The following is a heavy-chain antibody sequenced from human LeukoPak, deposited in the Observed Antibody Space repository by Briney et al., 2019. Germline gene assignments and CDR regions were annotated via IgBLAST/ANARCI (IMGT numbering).Heavy chain of an antibody. CDR1: GGSISSGGYS. CDR2: IYHSGST. CDR3: ARGPPPPYYYDSSGYYYAVRGAYFDY. Sequence: SQTRSLTCAVSGGSISSGGYSWSWIRQPPGKGLEWIGYIYHSGSTYYNPSLKSRVTISVDRSKNQFSLKLSSVTAADTAVYYCARGPPPPYYYDSSGYYYAVRGAYFDYWGQGTLVTVSS. D-gene: IGHD3-22*01. V-gene: IGHV4-30-2*01. J-gene: IGHJ4*02.